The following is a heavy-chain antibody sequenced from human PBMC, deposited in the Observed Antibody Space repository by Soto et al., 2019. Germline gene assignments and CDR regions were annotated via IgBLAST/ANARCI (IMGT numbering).Heavy chain of an antibody. Sequence: EVYLVESGGGLVKPGGSLRLTCAASGFIFSDYTMNWVRQAPGKGLEWVSSISRGSDYIFYADTVKGRFTISRDNARNSLYLQMTSLRAEDTAVYYCAKDSGCVNNACAYDPWGQGTLVTVSS. J-gene: IGHJ5*02. V-gene: IGHV3-21*01. CDR3: AKDSGCVNNACAYDP. D-gene: IGHD1-20*01. CDR1: GFIFSDYT. CDR2: ISRGSDYI.